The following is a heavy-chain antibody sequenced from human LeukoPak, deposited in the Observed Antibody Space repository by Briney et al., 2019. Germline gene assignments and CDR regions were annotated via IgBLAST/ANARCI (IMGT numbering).Heavy chain of an antibody. V-gene: IGHV1-69*05. Sequence: SVKVSCKASGGTFSSYAISWVRQAPGQGLEWMGRIIPIFGTANYAQKFQGRVTITTDESTSPAYMELSSLRSEDTAVYYCATYSSGWKGSFDYWGQGTLVTVSS. CDR3: ATYSSGWKGSFDY. CDR1: GGTFSSYA. CDR2: IIPIFGTA. J-gene: IGHJ4*02. D-gene: IGHD6-19*01.